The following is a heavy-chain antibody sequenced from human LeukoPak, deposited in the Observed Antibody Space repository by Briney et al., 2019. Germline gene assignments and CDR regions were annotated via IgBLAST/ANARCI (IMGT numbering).Heavy chain of an antibody. CDR3: ARNIVGAPPVGAAFDI. D-gene: IGHD1-26*01. Sequence: GESLKISCKGSGYSFTSYWIGWVRQMPGKGLGWMGIIYPVDSDTRYSPSFQGQVTISADKSISTAYLQWSSLKASDTAMYYCARNIVGAPPVGAAFDIWGQGTMVTVSS. CDR1: GYSFTSYW. V-gene: IGHV5-51*01. J-gene: IGHJ3*02. CDR2: IYPVDSDT.